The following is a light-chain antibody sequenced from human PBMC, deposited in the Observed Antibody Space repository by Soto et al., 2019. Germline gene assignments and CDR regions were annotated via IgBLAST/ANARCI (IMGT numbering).Light chain of an antibody. Sequence: QSALTQPASVSGSPGQSITISCTGTSSDVGSYDLVSRYQQRPGRAPRLMIFEVAKRPSGISTRFSGSKSGNTASLTISGLQAVDEADYFCCSYTSTNTLVFGGGTKLTVL. CDR3: CSYTSTNTLV. V-gene: IGLV2-23*02. J-gene: IGLJ2*01. CDR2: EVA. CDR1: SSDVGSYDL.